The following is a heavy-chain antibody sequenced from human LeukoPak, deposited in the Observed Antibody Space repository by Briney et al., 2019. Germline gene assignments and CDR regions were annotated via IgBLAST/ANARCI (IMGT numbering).Heavy chain of an antibody. CDR2: ISGSSSYI. CDR3: AKDGDSTGYYSSYYNHMDV. V-gene: IGHV3-21*01. CDR1: GFTFSGYD. D-gene: IGHD3-22*01. Sequence: GGSLRLSCAASGFTFSGYDMNWVRQAPGKGLEWVSSISGSSSYIYYADSMKGRFTISRDNSKNTVYLQMNSLRAEDTAIYYCAKDGDSTGYYSSYYNHMDVWGKGTSVTISS. J-gene: IGHJ6*03.